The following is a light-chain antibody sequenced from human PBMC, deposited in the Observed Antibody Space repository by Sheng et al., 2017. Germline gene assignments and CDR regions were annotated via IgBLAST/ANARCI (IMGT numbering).Light chain of an antibody. J-gene: IGLJ2*01. CDR2: DVS. V-gene: IGLV2-11*01. Sequence: QSALTQPRSVSGSPGQSVTISCTGTSSDLDLYKYVSWYQQHPGKAPKFIIYDVSKRPSGVPDRFSGSKSGNTASLTISGLQAEDEADYYCCSFVGTYGFQVIFGGGTKLTV. CDR3: CSFVGTYGFQVI. CDR1: SSDLDLYKY.